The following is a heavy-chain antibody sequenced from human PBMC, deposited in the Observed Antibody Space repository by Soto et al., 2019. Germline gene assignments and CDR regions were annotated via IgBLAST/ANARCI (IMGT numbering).Heavy chain of an antibody. J-gene: IGHJ4*02. D-gene: IGHD4-17*01. CDR3: ARGDYGDYVFDY. CDR1: GGSFSGYY. V-gene: IGHV4-34*01. CDR2: INHSGST. Sequence: SETLSLTCAVYGGSFSGYYWSWIRQPPGKGLEWIGEINHSGSTNYNPSLKSRVTISVDTSKNQFSLKLSSVTAADTAVYYCARGDYGDYVFDYWGQGXLVTVSS.